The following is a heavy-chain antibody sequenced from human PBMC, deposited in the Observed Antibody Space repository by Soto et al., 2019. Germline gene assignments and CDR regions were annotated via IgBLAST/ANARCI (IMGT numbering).Heavy chain of an antibody. Sequence: PXGSLRLSCAASGFTFSSYVMSWVRKAPGKGLEWVSAISGSGGSTYYADSVKGRFTISRDNSKNTLYLQMNSLRAEDTAVYYCAKDYGGSYRVYSFDYWGQGTLVTVSS. D-gene: IGHD1-26*01. V-gene: IGHV3-23*01. CDR1: GFTFSSYV. CDR2: ISGSGGST. CDR3: AKDYGGSYRVYSFDY. J-gene: IGHJ4*02.